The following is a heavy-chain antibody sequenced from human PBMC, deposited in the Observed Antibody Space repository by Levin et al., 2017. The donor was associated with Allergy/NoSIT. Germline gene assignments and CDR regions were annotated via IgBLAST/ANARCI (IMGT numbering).Heavy chain of an antibody. J-gene: IGHJ2*01. CDR3: ARLYYDFWSGYYQTSYWYFDL. V-gene: IGHV2-5*02. Sequence: VSGPTLVKPTQTLTLTCTFSGFSLSTSGVGVGWIRQPPGKALEWLALIYWDDDKRYSPSLKSRLTITKDTSKNQVVLTMTNMDPVDTATYYCARLYYDFWSGYYQTSYWYFDLWGRGTLVTVSS. CDR2: IYWDDDK. D-gene: IGHD3-3*01. CDR1: GFSLSTSGVG.